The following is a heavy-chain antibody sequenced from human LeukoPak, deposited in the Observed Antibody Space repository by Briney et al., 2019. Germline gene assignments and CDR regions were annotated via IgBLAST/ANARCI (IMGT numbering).Heavy chain of an antibody. V-gene: IGHV3-30*04. Sequence: GGSLRLSCAASGFTFSRYGMHWVRQAPGKGLEWVTAISYDGSNKYYADSVKGRFTISRDNSKNTLYVQMNSLRAEDTAVYNCAKEGYSRGYYSYYYMDVWGKGTTVTVSS. CDR3: AKEGYSRGYYSYYYMDV. CDR2: ISYDGSNK. D-gene: IGHD6-13*01. CDR1: GFTFSRYG. J-gene: IGHJ6*03.